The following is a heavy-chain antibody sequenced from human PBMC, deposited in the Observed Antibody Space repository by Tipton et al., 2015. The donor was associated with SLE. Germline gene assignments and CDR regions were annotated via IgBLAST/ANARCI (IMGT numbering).Heavy chain of an antibody. V-gene: IGHV4-39*07. CDR3: AKDSAYYDSSGYYTWDY. CDR1: GDSIRSSSYY. Sequence: TLSLTCTVSGDSIRSSSYYWSWIRQHPGKGLEWIGEINHSGSTNYNPSLKSRVTISVDTSKNQFSLKLSSVTAADTAVYYCAKDSAYYDSSGYYTWDYWGHGALVTVSS. D-gene: IGHD3-22*01. CDR2: INHSGST. J-gene: IGHJ4*01.